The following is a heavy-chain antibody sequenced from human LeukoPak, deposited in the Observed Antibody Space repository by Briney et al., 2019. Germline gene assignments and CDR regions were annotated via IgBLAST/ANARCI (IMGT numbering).Heavy chain of an antibody. CDR1: GDSISSVDHY. D-gene: IGHD3-3*01. J-gene: IGHJ5*01. CDR3: ARVRRSLNWFDS. CDR2: IYYSGNS. V-gene: IGHV4-39*01. Sequence: SETLSLTCSVSGDSISSVDHYWAWIRQPPGKGLEWIASIYYSGNSKYNPSLQSRATISVDTSKNQFSLKLSSVTAADTAVYYCARVRRSLNWFDSWGQGTLVTVSS.